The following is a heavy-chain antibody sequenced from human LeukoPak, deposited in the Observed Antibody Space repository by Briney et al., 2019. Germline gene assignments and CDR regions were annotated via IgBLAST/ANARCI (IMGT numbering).Heavy chain of an antibody. J-gene: IGHJ3*02. Sequence: SETLSLTCTVSGDSISSGDYYWSWIRQPAGKGLEWIGRISSSGSTNYNPSLKSRVTISVDTSKNQFSLKLSSVTAADTAVYYCARPQAPRYYYYGSGSSAAFDIWGQGTMVTVSS. D-gene: IGHD3-10*01. CDR2: ISSSGST. V-gene: IGHV4-61*02. CDR1: GDSISSGDYY. CDR3: ARPQAPRYYYYGSGSSAAFDI.